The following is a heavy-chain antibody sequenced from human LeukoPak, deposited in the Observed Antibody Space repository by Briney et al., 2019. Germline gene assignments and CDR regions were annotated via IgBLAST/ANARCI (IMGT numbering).Heavy chain of an antibody. J-gene: IGHJ4*02. CDR3: ARATGYRIEDYFDY. Sequence: KPSETLSLTCTVSGGSISSYYWSWIRQPPGKGLEWIGYTYYSGSTNYNPSLKSRVTISVETSKNEFSLKLRSVTAADTAVYYCARATGYRIEDYFDYWGQGTLVTVSS. D-gene: IGHD6-13*01. CDR1: GGSISSYY. V-gene: IGHV4-59*01. CDR2: TYYSGST.